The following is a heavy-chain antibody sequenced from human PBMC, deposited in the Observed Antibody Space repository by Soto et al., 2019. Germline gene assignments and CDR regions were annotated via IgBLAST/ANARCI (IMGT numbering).Heavy chain of an antibody. D-gene: IGHD3-3*01. CDR3: ARSYDFWSGYYRY. CDR1: GFTVSSNY. Sequence: VGSLILSCAASGFTVSSNYMSWVRQAPGKGLEWVSVIYSGGSTYYADSVKGRFTISRDNSKNTLYLQMNSLRAEDTAVYYCARSYDFWSGYYRYWGQGTLVTVSS. J-gene: IGHJ4*02. CDR2: IYSGGST. V-gene: IGHV3-53*01.